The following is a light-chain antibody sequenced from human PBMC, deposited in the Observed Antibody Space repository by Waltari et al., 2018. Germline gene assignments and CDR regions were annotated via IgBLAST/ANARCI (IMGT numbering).Light chain of an antibody. CDR2: DVT. Sequence: QSALTQPPSASGSLGQSVTISCTGTNNDVGASPYVSWYQQYPGKAPKLLIYDVTKRPSGVSDRFSGSKSGRTASLTVSGLQPEDEAIYSCCSYAGADSLLFGGGTKLTVL. V-gene: IGLV2-8*01. J-gene: IGLJ3*02. CDR3: CSYAGADSLL. CDR1: NNDVGASPY.